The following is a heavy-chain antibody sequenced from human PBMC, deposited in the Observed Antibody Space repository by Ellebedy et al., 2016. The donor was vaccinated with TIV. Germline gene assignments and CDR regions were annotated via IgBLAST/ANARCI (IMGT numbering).Heavy chain of an antibody. CDR2: MFHSGST. J-gene: IGHJ4*02. Sequence: SETLSLXXNVSGYSISSGYYWGWIRQPPGKGLEWIGSMFHSGSTYYNPSLKSRVTISVDTTKNQWSLRLRSVTAADTAVYFCARALSRGWYLFDYWGQGILVSVSS. V-gene: IGHV4-38-2*02. CDR1: GYSISSGYY. D-gene: IGHD6-19*01. CDR3: ARALSRGWYLFDY.